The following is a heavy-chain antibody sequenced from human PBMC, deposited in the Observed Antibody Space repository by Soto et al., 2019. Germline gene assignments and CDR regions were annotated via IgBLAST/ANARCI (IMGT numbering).Heavy chain of an antibody. V-gene: IGHV1-69*02. CDR1: GDTFSFYT. CDR2: INPIVSMS. D-gene: IGHD3-10*01. CDR3: AASYGSGYRAFDY. J-gene: IGHJ4*02. Sequence: QVQLVQSGTEVKKPGSSVKVSCKASGDTFSFYTINWVRQAPGLGLEWVGRINPIVSMSNYAQKFQGRVSMTADKSTSTAYIKLIRLRYDDTAMYFCAASYGSGYRAFDYWGQGALVIVSS.